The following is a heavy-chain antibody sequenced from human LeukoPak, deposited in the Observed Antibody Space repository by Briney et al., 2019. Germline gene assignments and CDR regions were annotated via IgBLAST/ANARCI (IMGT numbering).Heavy chain of an antibody. CDR2: IYHTGST. Sequence: PSVTLSLTCTVSGDSINSSKYYRGWVRQPPGKGREWIGGIYHTGSTHYNPSLKSRVTISVDTPKNQLSLRLSSVTAADTALYYCILGGKLDYWGQGILVTVSS. D-gene: IGHD3-10*01. CDR3: ILGGKLDY. CDR1: GDSINSSKYY. V-gene: IGHV4-39*01. J-gene: IGHJ4*02.